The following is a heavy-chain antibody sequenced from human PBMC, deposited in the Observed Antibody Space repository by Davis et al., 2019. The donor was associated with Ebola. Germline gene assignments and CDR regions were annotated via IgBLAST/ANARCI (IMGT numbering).Heavy chain of an antibody. J-gene: IGHJ4*02. CDR2: IYPCDSDT. V-gene: IGHV5-51*01. CDR3: ARPSYYDSSGYYDY. CDR1: GYSFTSYW. Sequence: PGGSLRLSCKGSGYSFTSYWIGWVRQMPGKGLEWMGIIYPCDSDTRYSPSFQGQVTISADKSISTAYLQWSSLKALDTAMYYCARPSYYDSSGYYDYWGQGTLVTVSS. D-gene: IGHD3-22*01.